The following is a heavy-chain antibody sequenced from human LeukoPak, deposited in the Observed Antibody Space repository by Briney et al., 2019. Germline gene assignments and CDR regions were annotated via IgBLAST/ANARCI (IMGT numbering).Heavy chain of an antibody. CDR2: IYYSGST. Sequence: SETLSLTCTVSGGSISSSTYYWGWIRQPPGKGLEWFGSIYYSGSTYYNPSLKSRVTISVDTSKNQFSLKLSSVTAADTAVYYCARVDTAMVDYWGQGTLVTVPS. D-gene: IGHD5-18*01. CDR3: ARVDTAMVDY. V-gene: IGHV4-39*07. J-gene: IGHJ4*02. CDR1: GGSISSSTYY.